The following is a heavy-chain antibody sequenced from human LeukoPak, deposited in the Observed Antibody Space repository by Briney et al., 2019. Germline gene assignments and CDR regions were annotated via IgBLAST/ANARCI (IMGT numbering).Heavy chain of an antibody. V-gene: IGHV3-7*01. CDR1: GFTFSSYW. J-gene: IGHJ4*02. CDR2: IKQDGGEE. D-gene: IGHD3-3*01. Sequence: PGGSLRLSCAASGFTFSSYWMTWVRQAPGKGLEWVANIKQDGGEEYYVDSVKGRFTISRDNAKNSLYLQMSSLRVEDTALYFCARDPGGSRGYDFWSAPDYWGQGTLVTVSS. CDR3: ARDPGGSRGYDFWSAPDY.